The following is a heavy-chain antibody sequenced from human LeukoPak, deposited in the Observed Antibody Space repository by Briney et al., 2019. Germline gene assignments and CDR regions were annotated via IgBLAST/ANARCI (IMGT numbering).Heavy chain of an antibody. J-gene: IGHJ4*02. CDR3: ARGTMFPYYFDY. CDR2: ISSSSSYI. V-gene: IGHV3-21*01. CDR1: GFTFRSYG. Sequence: GGTLRLSCAASGFTFRSYGMNWVRQAPGKGLEWVSFISSSSSYIYYADSVKGRFTISRDSAKNSLYLQMNSLRAEDTAVYYCARGTMFPYYFDYWGRGSLVTVSS. D-gene: IGHD3-10*02.